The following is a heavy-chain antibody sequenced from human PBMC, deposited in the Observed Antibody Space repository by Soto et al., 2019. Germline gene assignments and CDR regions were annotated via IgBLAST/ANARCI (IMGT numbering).Heavy chain of an antibody. CDR3: ANPGVSDAPNWFDP. D-gene: IGHD6-13*01. CDR2: ISGSGGST. V-gene: IGHV3-23*01. J-gene: IGHJ5*02. CDR1: GFTFSNAW. Sequence: GGSLRLSCAASGFTFSNAWINWVRQVPGKGLEWASAISGSGGSTYYADSVKGRFTVSRDNSKNTLYLQMNSLRAEDTAVYYCANPGVSDAPNWFDPWGQGTLVTVSS.